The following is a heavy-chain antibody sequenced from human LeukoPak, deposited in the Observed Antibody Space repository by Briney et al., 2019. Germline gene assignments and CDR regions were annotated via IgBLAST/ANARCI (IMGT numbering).Heavy chain of an antibody. V-gene: IGHV4-59*12. D-gene: IGHD3-3*01. CDR2: IYYSGST. CDR3: AREVRKEGDFWSGYYMMDV. CDR1: GGSISSYY. J-gene: IGHJ6*02. Sequence: SETLSLTCTVSGGSISSYYWSWIRQPPGKGLEWIGYIYYSGSTNYNPSLKSRVTISVDTSKNQLSLKLSSVTAADTAVYYCAREVRKEGDFWSGYYMMDVWGQGTTVTVSS.